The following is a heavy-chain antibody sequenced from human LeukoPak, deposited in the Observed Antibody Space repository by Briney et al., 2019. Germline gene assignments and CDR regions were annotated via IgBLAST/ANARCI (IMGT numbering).Heavy chain of an antibody. CDR2: VNHSGSS. CDR3: ALSLKGGTTDY. Sequence: PSETLSLTCAVYGGSFSGYYWSWIRQPPGKGLEWIGEVNHSGSSNYNPSLKSRVTLSVDTPKKQLSLKLSSVTAADTAVYYCALSLKGGTTDYWGRGTLVTVSS. CDR1: GGSFSGYY. D-gene: IGHD1-7*01. V-gene: IGHV4-34*01. J-gene: IGHJ4*02.